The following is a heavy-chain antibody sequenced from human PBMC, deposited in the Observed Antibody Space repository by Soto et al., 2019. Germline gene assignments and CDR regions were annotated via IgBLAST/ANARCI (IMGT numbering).Heavy chain of an antibody. Sequence: PSETLSLTCAVYGGSFSGYYCSWISQPPGKGLGRIGEIKHSGSTNYNPSLKSRVTISVDTSKNQFSLKRSSVTAADTAVYYCARLPGLFVVVVAAALDAFDIWGQGTMVTVSS. D-gene: IGHD2-15*01. CDR3: ARLPGLFVVVVAAALDAFDI. J-gene: IGHJ3*02. CDR2: IKHSGST. V-gene: IGHV4-34*01. CDR1: GGSFSGYY.